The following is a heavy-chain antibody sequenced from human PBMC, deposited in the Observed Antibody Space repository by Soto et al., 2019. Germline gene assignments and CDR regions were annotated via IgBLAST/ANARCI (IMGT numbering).Heavy chain of an antibody. Sequence: SETLSLTCTVSGGSISSGDCYWSWIRQPPGKGLEWIGYIYYSGSTYYNPSLKSRVTISVDTSKNQFSLKLSSVTAADTAVYYCARDGGRGRWRGVLDYWGQGTLVTVSS. J-gene: IGHJ4*02. CDR2: IYYSGST. D-gene: IGHD2-15*01. CDR3: ARDGGRGRWRGVLDY. CDR1: GGSISSGDCY. V-gene: IGHV4-31*03.